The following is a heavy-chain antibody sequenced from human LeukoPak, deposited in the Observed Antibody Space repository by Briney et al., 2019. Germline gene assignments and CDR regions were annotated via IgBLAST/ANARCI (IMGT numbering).Heavy chain of an antibody. CDR3: ARDDAPVAHRAMDV. J-gene: IGHJ6*03. CDR1: GGSISGYY. V-gene: IGHV4-34*01. Sequence: SETLSLTCTVSGGSISGYYWSWIRQPPGKGLEWIGEINHSGSTNYNPSLKSRVTIPVDTSKNQFSLKLSSVTAADTAVYYCARDDAPVAHRAMDVWGKGTTVTVSS. CDR2: INHSGST.